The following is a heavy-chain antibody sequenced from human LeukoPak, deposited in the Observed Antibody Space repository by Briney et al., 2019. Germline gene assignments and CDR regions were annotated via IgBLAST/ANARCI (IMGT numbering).Heavy chain of an antibody. J-gene: IGHJ4*02. CDR2: IWYDGSNK. CDR3: AREKTTVTPPFDY. Sequence: GGSLRLSCAASGFTFSSYGMHWVRQAPGKGLEWVAVIWYDGSNKYYADSVKGRFTISRDNSKNTLYLQMNSLRAEDTAVYYCAREKTTVTPPFDYWGQGTLVTVSS. CDR1: GFTFSSYG. V-gene: IGHV3-33*01. D-gene: IGHD4-17*01.